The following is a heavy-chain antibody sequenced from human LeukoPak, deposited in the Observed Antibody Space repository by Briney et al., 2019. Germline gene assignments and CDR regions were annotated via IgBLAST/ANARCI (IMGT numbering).Heavy chain of an antibody. CDR3: AVGGYSSGWQVDY. CDR1: GGSISSYY. Sequence: SETLSLTCTVSGGSISSYYWSWIRQPPGKGLEWIGYIYYSGSTNYNPSPKSRVTISVDTSKNQFSLKLSSVTAADTAVYYCAVGGYSSGWQVDYWGQGTLVTV. V-gene: IGHV4-59*08. D-gene: IGHD6-19*01. J-gene: IGHJ4*02. CDR2: IYYSGST.